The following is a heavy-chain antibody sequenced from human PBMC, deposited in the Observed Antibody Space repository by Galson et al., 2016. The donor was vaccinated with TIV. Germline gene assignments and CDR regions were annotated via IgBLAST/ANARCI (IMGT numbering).Heavy chain of an antibody. Sequence: LTCAVSGYSISSGYYWGWIRQSPRKGLQWIATISYSGSTYYNPSLESRAILSLDTSNNHFSLRLGSATAADTAVYYCARVATYGSGSYQWNFESWGQGILVTVSS. CDR1: GYSISSGYY. D-gene: IGHD3-10*01. V-gene: IGHV4-38-2*01. J-gene: IGHJ4*02. CDR2: ISYSGST. CDR3: ARVATYGSGSYQWNFES.